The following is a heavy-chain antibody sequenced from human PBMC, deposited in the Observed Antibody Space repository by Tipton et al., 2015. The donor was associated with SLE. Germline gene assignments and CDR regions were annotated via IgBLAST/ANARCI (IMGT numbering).Heavy chain of an antibody. D-gene: IGHD7-27*01. J-gene: IGHJ4*02. CDR2: ISGSGGST. Sequence: SLRLSCKVSGGSISSSTYYWGWIRQPPGKGLEWVSAISGSGGSTYCADSVKGRFTISRDNSKNTLYLQMNSLRAEDTAVYYCAKDATGAFDYWGQGTLVTVSS. CDR3: AKDATGAFDY. CDR1: GGSISSSTYY. V-gene: IGHV3-23*01.